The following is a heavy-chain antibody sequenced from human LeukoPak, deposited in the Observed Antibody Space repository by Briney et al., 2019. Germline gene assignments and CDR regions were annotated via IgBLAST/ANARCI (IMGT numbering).Heavy chain of an antibody. CDR3: ARLNGSGSYLDY. D-gene: IGHD3-10*01. V-gene: IGHV1-2*02. Sequence: ASVKVSCKASGYTFTGYYMHWVRQAPGQGREWMGWINPNSCGTNYAQKFQGRVTMTRDTSISTAYMELSRPRSDDTAVYYCARLNGSGSYLDYWGQGTLVTVSS. CDR2: INPNSCGT. J-gene: IGHJ4*02. CDR1: GYTFTGYY.